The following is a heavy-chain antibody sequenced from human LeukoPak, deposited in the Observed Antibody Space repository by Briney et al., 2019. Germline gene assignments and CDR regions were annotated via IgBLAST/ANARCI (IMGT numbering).Heavy chain of an antibody. V-gene: IGHV4-34*01. CDR1: GGSFSGYY. J-gene: IGHJ2*01. Sequence: SETLSLTCAVYGGSFSGYYWSWIRQPPGKGLEWIGEINHSGSTNYNPSLKSRVTISVDTSKNQFSLKLSSVTAADTALYYCARGVNWYFDLWGRGTLVTVSS. CDR2: INHSGST. CDR3: ARGVNWYFDL.